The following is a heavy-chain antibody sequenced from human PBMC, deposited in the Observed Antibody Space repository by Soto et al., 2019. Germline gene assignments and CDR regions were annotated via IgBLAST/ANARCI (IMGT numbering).Heavy chain of an antibody. CDR3: ARRYSGYDLLNWFDP. Sequence: SETLSLTCTVSGGSISSSSYYWGWIRQPPGKGLEWIGSIYYSGSTYYNPSLKSRVTISVDTSKNQISLKLSSVTAADTAVYYCARRYSGYDLLNWFDPWGQGTLVTVSS. J-gene: IGHJ5*02. V-gene: IGHV4-39*01. CDR2: IYYSGST. CDR1: GGSISSSSYY. D-gene: IGHD5-12*01.